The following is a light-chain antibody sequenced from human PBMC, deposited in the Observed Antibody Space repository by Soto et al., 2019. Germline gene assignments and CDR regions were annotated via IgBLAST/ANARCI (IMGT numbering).Light chain of an antibody. V-gene: IGLV2-23*03. Sequence: QSVLTQPASVSGSPGQSITISCTGTSSDVGSYNLVSWYQQHPGKAPKLMIYEGSKRPSGVSNRFAGSKSGNTASLTISGLQAEDEADYYCCSYAGSSTFVFGGGTKLTFL. CDR1: SSDVGSYNL. CDR3: CSYAGSSTFV. J-gene: IGLJ2*01. CDR2: EGS.